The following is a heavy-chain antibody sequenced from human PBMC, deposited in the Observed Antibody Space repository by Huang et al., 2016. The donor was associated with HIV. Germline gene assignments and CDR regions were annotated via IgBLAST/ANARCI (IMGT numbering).Heavy chain of an antibody. Sequence: QLQLQESGPGLVKASETLSLTCTVSGGSISGSSYFWGWIRQPPGKGLEWIGRIYDTGNADYNPSLRSRVTRYVDTSKNQFSLKLTSVTAADTAVYYCARRGFLDWYFDLWGRGSLVTVSS. V-gene: IGHV4-39*01. D-gene: IGHD3-10*01. CDR1: GGSISGSSYF. J-gene: IGHJ2*01. CDR2: IYDTGNA. CDR3: ARRGFLDWYFDL.